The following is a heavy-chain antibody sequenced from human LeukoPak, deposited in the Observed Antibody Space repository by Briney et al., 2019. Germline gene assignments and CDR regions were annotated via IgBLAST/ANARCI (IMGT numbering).Heavy chain of an antibody. V-gene: IGHV3-66*01. D-gene: IGHD3-22*01. CDR3: ASFGYDSSGYSSQFDY. Sequence: PGGSLRLSCAASGFTVSSNYMNWVRQAPGKGLEWVSVIYSGGSTYYADSVKGRFTISRDNAKNSLYLQMNSLRAEDTAVYYCASFGYDSSGYSSQFDYWGQGTLVTVSS. J-gene: IGHJ4*02. CDR2: IYSGGST. CDR1: GFTVSSNY.